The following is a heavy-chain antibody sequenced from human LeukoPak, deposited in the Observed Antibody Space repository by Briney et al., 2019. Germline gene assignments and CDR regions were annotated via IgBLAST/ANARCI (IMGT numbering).Heavy chain of an antibody. CDR3: ARVWDLRERPFDY. CDR1: GYTFTGYF. D-gene: IGHD3-16*01. J-gene: IGHJ4*02. Sequence: GASVTVSCKASGYTFTGYFIHWVRQAPGQGLEWMGWINPNSGDTNYAQKFQGRVSMTRDTSTRTAYLEVSSLRSDDTAVYYCARVWDLRERPFDYWGQGTLVTVSS. CDR2: INPNSGDT. V-gene: IGHV1-2*02.